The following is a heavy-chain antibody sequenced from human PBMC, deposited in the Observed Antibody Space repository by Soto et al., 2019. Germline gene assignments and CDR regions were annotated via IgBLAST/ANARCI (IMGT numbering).Heavy chain of an antibody. Sequence: ASVKVSCKASGYTFTSYYMHWVRQAPGQGLEWMGIINPSGGSTSYAQKFQGRVTMARDTSTSTVYMELSSLRSEDTAVYYCARDAGTYYDSSGPPDYWGQGTLVTVSS. J-gene: IGHJ4*02. CDR3: ARDAGTYYDSSGPPDY. D-gene: IGHD3-22*01. V-gene: IGHV1-46*01. CDR2: INPSGGST. CDR1: GYTFTSYY.